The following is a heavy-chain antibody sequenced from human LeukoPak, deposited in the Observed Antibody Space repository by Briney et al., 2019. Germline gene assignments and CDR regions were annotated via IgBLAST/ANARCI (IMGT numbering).Heavy chain of an antibody. V-gene: IGHV1-46*01. Sequence: ASVKVSCKAFGYTFTSNYMHWVRQAPGQGPEWMGVISPSGGSTTYAQKFQGRVTLTRDMSTSTDYLELSSLRSEDTAVYYCAKGSFHLGYCGSYSCYRYHMDVWGKGTTVTISS. D-gene: IGHD2-15*01. CDR1: GYTFTSNY. CDR2: ISPSGGST. J-gene: IGHJ6*03. CDR3: AKGSFHLGYCGSYSCYRYHMDV.